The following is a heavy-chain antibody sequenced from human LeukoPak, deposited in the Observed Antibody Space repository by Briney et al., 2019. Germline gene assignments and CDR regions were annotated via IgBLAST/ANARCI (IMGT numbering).Heavy chain of an antibody. V-gene: IGHV3-48*01. CDR2: ISSSSSTI. Sequence: PGGSLRLSCAASGFTFSSYSMNWVRQAPGKGLEWVSYISSSSSTIYYADSVKGRFTISRDNSKNTLYLQMNSLRAEDTAVYYCAKDQITGTTAPPDYWGQGTLVTVSS. CDR3: AKDQITGTTAPPDY. CDR1: GFTFSSYS. D-gene: IGHD1-7*01. J-gene: IGHJ4*02.